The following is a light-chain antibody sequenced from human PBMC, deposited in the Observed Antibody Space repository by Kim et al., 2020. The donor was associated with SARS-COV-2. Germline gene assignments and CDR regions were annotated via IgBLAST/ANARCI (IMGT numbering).Light chain of an antibody. CDR2: DTN. V-gene: IGLV1-51*01. CDR1: SSNIGKNY. CDR3: GTFDTSLFVVV. J-gene: IGLJ2*01. Sequence: QSVLSQPPSVSAAPGQKVTISCSGSSSNIGKNYVSWYQQLPRTAPKLVIYDTNKRSSGIPDRFSGSKSGTTATLDITGLRTGDEADYYCGTFDTSLFVVVFGGGTQLTVL.